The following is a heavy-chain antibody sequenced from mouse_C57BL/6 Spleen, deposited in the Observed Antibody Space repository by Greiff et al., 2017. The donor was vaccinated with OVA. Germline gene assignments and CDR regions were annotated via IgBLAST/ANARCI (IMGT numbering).Heavy chain of an antibody. CDR3: ARRDYYGSSNQAWFAY. Sequence: QVQLQQSGAELARPGASVKLSCKASGYTFTSYGISWVKQRTGQGLEWIGEIYPRSGNTYYNEKFKGKATLTADKSSSTAYMELRSLTSEDSAVYFCARRDYYGSSNQAWFAYWGQGTLVTVSA. V-gene: IGHV1-81*01. J-gene: IGHJ3*01. CDR2: IYPRSGNT. CDR1: GYTFTSYG. D-gene: IGHD1-1*01.